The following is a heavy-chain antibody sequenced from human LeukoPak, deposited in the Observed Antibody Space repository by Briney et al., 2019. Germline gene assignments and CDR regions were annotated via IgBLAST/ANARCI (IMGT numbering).Heavy chain of an antibody. CDR1: GFNFSSYA. J-gene: IGHJ4*02. CDR2: ISGSGGST. CDR3: AKDRHTVTTGYFDY. Sequence: PGGSLRLSCAASGFNFSSYAMSWVRQAPGKGLELVSAISGSGGSTYYADSVKGRFTISRDNSKNSLYLQMNSLRAEDMALYYCAKDRHTVTTGYFDYWGQGTLVTVSS. V-gene: IGHV3-23*01. D-gene: IGHD4-11*01.